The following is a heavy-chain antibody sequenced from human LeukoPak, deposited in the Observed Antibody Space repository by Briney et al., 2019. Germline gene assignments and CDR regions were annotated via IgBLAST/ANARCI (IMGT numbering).Heavy chain of an antibody. CDR2: ISGSGGST. Sequence: GGSLRLSCAASGFTFSSYAMSWVRQAPGKGLEWVSAISGSGGSTYYADSVKGRFTISRDNSKNTLYLQMNSLRAEDTAVYYCAKRRDYHDSSRYYYVGFDYWGQGTLVTVSS. CDR1: GFTFSSYA. J-gene: IGHJ4*02. D-gene: IGHD3-22*01. CDR3: AKRRDYHDSSRYYYVGFDY. V-gene: IGHV3-23*01.